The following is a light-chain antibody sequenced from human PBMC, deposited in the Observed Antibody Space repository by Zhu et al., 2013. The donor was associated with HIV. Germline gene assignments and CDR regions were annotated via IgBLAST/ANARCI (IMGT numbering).Light chain of an antibody. CDR1: KIGNKN. Sequence: SYVLTQPPSVSVAPGKTATITCGGNKIGNKNVHWYQQKPGQAPLMVVYDDADRPSGIPDRFSGSNSGNAATLTISRVEAGDEADYYCQVWDSSGDQVVFGGGTKLTVL. J-gene: IGLJ2*01. CDR3: QVWDSSGDQVV. V-gene: IGLV3-21*03. CDR2: DDA.